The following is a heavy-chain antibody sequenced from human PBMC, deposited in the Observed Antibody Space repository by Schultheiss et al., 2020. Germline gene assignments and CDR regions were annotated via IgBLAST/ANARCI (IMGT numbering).Heavy chain of an antibody. CDR1: GGSFSGYY. CDR2: IYYSGST. V-gene: IGHV4-34*09. CDR3: ARDQGDDWNYYYGMDV. Sequence: SATLSLTCAVYGGSFSGYYWSWIRQPPGKGLEWIGYIYYSGSTNYNPSLKSRVTISVDTSKNQFSLKLSSVTAADTAVYYCARDQGDDWNYYYGMDVWGQGTTVTVAS. J-gene: IGHJ6*02. D-gene: IGHD1-1*01.